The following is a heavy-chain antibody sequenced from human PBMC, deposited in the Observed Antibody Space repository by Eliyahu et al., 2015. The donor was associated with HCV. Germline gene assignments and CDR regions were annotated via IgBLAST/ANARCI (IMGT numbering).Heavy chain of an antibody. CDR1: GLTFSDYN. Sequence: EVQLVESGGGXVKPGGSLRPXCAASGLTFSDYNMHWVRQAPGKGVEGVSHISGGGSFIYHTDSVKGRFTISRDNVRNVLYLQMNSLRVEDTGIYYCAGGGGDWSRYWGQGTLVSVSS. CDR3: AGGGGDWSRY. J-gene: IGHJ4*02. V-gene: IGHV3-21*02. CDR2: ISGGGSFI. D-gene: IGHD2-21*02.